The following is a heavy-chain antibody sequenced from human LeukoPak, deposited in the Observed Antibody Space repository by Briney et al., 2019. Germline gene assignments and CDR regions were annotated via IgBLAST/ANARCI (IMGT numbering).Heavy chain of an antibody. CDR1: GFTFDDYA. CDR3: AKAPSGSPPYYFDY. CDR2: ISWNSGSI. D-gene: IGHD1-26*01. V-gene: IGHV3-9*01. Sequence: GGSLRLSCAASGFTFDDYAMHWVRQAPGKGLEWVSGISWNSGSIGYADSVKGRFTISRDNAKNSLYLQMNSLRAEDTALYYCAKAPSGSPPYYFDYWGQGTLVTVSS. J-gene: IGHJ4*02.